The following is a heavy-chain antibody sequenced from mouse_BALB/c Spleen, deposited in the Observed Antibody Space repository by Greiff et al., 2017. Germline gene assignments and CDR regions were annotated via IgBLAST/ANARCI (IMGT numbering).Heavy chain of an antibody. CDR3: ACSYDYYAMDY. Sequence: EVKLVESGAELVRPGALVKLSCKASGFNIKDYYMHWVKQRPEQGLEWIGWIDPENGNTIYDPKFQGKASITADTSSNTAYLQLSSLTSEDTAVYYCACSYDYYAMDYWGQGTSVTVSS. CDR1: GFNIKDYY. V-gene: IGHV14-1*02. D-gene: IGHD1-1*01. CDR2: IDPENGNT. J-gene: IGHJ4*01.